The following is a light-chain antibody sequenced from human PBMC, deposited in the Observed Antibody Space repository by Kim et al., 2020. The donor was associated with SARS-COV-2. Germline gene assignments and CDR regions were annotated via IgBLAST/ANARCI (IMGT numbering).Light chain of an antibody. CDR3: QQYYSYPPT. V-gene: IGKV1-8*01. CDR1: QGISSY. J-gene: IGKJ1*01. CDR2: AAS. Sequence: ASTGDRVTITCRASQGISSYLAWYQPKPGKAPKLLIYAASTLQSGVPSRFSGSGSGTDFTLTISCLQSEDFATYYCQQYYSYPPTFGQGTKVDIK.